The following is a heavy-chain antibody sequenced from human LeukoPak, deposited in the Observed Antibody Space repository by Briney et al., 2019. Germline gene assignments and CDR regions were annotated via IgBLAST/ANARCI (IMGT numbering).Heavy chain of an antibody. CDR3: ARTYHYDSIGYYFDS. Sequence: PSETLSLTCTLSGRSISSGGYYWSWIRQPPEKGLEWIGYIYYSGSTSYNPSLKSRVVISLDASDNQVSLKLRSATAADTAVYFCARTYHYDSIGYYFDSWGQGTVVTVSS. J-gene: IGHJ4*02. D-gene: IGHD3-22*01. V-gene: IGHV4-31*03. CDR1: GRSISSGGYY. CDR2: IYYSGST.